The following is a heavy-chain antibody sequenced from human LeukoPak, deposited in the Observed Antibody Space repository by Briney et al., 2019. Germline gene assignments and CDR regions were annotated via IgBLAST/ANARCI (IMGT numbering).Heavy chain of an antibody. CDR3: AIQISGYVY. CDR1: GFTFSTFT. J-gene: IGHJ4*02. CDR2: ITDNGGTR. Sequence: PGGSLRLSCAASGFTFSTFTMHWVRQAPGKGLGYVSGITDNGGTRNYANSVKGRFTISRDNSKNTLYLQMGSLRPDDMAVYYCAIQISGYVYWGQGTLVTVSS. V-gene: IGHV3-64*01. D-gene: IGHD5-12*01.